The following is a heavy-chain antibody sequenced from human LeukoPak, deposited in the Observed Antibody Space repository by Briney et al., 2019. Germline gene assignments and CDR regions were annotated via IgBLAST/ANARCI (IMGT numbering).Heavy chain of an antibody. D-gene: IGHD6-6*01. CDR1: GYTFTGYY. V-gene: IGHV1-2*02. CDR3: ARDEFPFWVAARPAPGY. J-gene: IGHJ4*02. CDR2: INPNSGGT. Sequence: GASVKVSCKASGYTFTGYYMHWVRQAPGQGLEWMGWINPNSGGTNYAQKFQGRVTMTRDTSISTAYMELSRLRSDDTAVYYCARDEFPFWVAARPAPGYWGQGTLVTVSS.